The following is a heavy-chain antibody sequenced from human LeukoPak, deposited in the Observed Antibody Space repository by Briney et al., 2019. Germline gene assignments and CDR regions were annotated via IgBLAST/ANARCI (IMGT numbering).Heavy chain of an antibody. CDR2: ISGSGGST. Sequence: PGGTLRLSCAASGFTFSSYAMSWVRQAPGKGLEWVSAISGSGGSTYYADSVKGRFTISRDNSKNTLYLQMNSLRAEDTAVYYCAKVSRHLMIVVVTPRGAFDIWGQGTMVTVSS. CDR1: GFTFSSYA. J-gene: IGHJ3*02. D-gene: IGHD3-22*01. V-gene: IGHV3-23*01. CDR3: AKVSRHLMIVVVTPRGAFDI.